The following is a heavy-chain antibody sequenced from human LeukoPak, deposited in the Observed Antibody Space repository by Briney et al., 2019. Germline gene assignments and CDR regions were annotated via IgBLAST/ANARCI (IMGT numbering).Heavy chain of an antibody. CDR2: ISGSGDTT. CDR1: GFTFSNYA. D-gene: IGHD3-10*01. Sequence: GGSLRLSCVASGFTFSNYAMSWVRQAPGKGLEWVSVISGSGDTTYSADSVKGRYTISRDNSKNTLYYQLDSLTAEDTAVYYCAKDRASATYEYFQYWGQGTQVTVSS. V-gene: IGHV3-23*01. CDR3: AKDRASATYEYFQY. J-gene: IGHJ1*01.